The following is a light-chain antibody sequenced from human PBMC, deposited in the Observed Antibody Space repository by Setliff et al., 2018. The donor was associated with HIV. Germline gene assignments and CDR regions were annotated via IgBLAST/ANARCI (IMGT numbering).Light chain of an antibody. Sequence: SDVGGYNYVSWYQQHPGKAPKLMIYEVSNRPSGVSNRFSGSKSGNTASLTISGLQAEDEADYYCSSYTSSSTLYVFGTGTKVTVL. J-gene: IGLJ1*01. V-gene: IGLV2-14*01. CDR1: SDVGGYNY. CDR3: SSYTSSSTLYV. CDR2: EVS.